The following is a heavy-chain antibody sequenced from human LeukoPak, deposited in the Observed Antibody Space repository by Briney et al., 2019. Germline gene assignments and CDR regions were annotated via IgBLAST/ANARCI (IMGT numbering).Heavy chain of an antibody. CDR1: GGSFSGYY. D-gene: IGHD3-10*01. J-gene: IGHJ5*02. V-gene: IGHV4-34*01. Sequence: PSETLSLTCAVYGGSFSGYYWSWIRQPPGKGLEWIGEINHSGSSNYNPALKSRVTISVDTSKTQFSLKLSSVTAADTAVYYCASMVRGVITNWFDPWGQGTLVTVSS. CDR2: INHSGSS. CDR3: ASMVRGVITNWFDP.